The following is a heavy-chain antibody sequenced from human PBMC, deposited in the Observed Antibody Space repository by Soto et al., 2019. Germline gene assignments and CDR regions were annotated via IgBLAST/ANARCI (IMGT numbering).Heavy chain of an antibody. V-gene: IGHV3-9*01. CDR1: GFTFDDYA. CDR2: ISWNSGPI. D-gene: IGHD2-15*01. CDR3: AKGVAAWGYFDY. J-gene: IGHJ4*02. Sequence: EVQLVESGGGLVQPGRSLRLSCAASGFTFDDYAMHWVRQAPGKGLEWVSGISWNSGPIGYADSVKGRFTISRDNAKNSLYLQMNRLRAEDTALYYCAKGVAAWGYFDYWGQGTLVTVSS.